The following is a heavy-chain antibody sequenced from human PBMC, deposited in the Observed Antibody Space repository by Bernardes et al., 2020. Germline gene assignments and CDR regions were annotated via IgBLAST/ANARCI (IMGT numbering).Heavy chain of an antibody. CDR3: ARGTQHDYGDYAGGGFDY. D-gene: IGHD4-17*01. CDR1: GGSISSYY. V-gene: IGHV4-59*01. J-gene: IGHJ4*02. Sequence: SETLSLTCTVSGGSISSYYWSWIRQPPGKGLEWIGYIYYSGSTNYNPSLKSRVTISVDTSKNQFSLKLSSVTAADTAVYYCARGTQHDYGDYAGGGFDYWGQGTLVTVSS. CDR2: IYYSGST.